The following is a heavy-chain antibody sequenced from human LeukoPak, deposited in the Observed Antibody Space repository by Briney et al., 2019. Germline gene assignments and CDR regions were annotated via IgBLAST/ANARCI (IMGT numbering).Heavy chain of an antibody. CDR2: IGSSSGST. J-gene: IGHJ4*02. CDR3: AKTRGYCSGGTCYQDY. V-gene: IGHV3-23*01. D-gene: IGHD2-15*01. Sequence: GGSLRLSCAASGSTFSTYAMSWVRQAPGKGLEWVSSIGSSSGSTYYADSVKGRFTISRDNSKNTLYLQMNSLRAEDTAVYYCAKTRGYCSGGTCYQDYWGQGTLITVSS. CDR1: GSTFSTYA.